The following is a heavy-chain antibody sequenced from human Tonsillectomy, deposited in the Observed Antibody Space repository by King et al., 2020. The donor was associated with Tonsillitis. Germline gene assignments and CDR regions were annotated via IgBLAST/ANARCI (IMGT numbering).Heavy chain of an antibody. CDR2: IWYDGSNK. J-gene: IGHJ5*02. CDR3: ALEGCDYDILTGSYNKRFDP. Sequence: VQLVESGGGVVQPGRSLRLSCAASGFTFSSYGMHWVRQAPGKGLEWVAVIWYDGSNKYYADSVKGRFTISRDNSKNTLYLQMNSLRAEDTAVYYCALEGCDYDILTGSYNKRFDPWGQGTLVTVSS. D-gene: IGHD3-9*01. V-gene: IGHV3-33*01. CDR1: GFTFSSYG.